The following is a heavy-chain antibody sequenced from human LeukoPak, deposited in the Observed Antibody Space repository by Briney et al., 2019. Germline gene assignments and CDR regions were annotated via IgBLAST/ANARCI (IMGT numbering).Heavy chain of an antibody. CDR1: GYSISSGYY. V-gene: IGHV4-61*01. D-gene: IGHD6-19*01. CDR2: LYYSGSA. Sequence: SETLSLTCTVSGYSISSGYYWGWIRQPPGKGPEWIGYLYYSGSANYNPSLKSRVTISLDTSKNQFSLKLNSVTAADTAVYYCARLTSGSTIDYWGQGTLVTVSS. CDR3: ARLTSGSTIDY. J-gene: IGHJ4*02.